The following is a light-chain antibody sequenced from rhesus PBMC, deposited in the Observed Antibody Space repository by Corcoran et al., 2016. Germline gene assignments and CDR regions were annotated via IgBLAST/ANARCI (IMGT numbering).Light chain of an antibody. CDR1: QGITND. CDR3: QHYYTTPST. Sequence: DIQMTQSPSSMSASVGDRVTITCRASQGITNDLAWYQQKPGETPNPLIFVASSWQSGFPSRFSGRGSVTDFTLTISSLQSEDFATYYCQHYYTTPSTFDQGTKVEIK. CDR2: VAS. V-gene: IGKV1-33*02. J-gene: IGKJ1*01.